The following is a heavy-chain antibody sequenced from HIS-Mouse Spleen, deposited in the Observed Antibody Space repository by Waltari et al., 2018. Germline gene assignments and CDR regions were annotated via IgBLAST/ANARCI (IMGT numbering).Heavy chain of an antibody. D-gene: IGHD6-13*01. V-gene: IGHV4-39*07. CDR1: GGSISSSSYY. CDR2: IYYSGST. Sequence: QLQLQESGPGLVKPSETLSLTCTVSGGSISSSSYYWGWTRQPPWKGLEWIGSIYYSGSTDYNPALKSRVTISVDTSKTQFSLKLSSVTAADTAVYYCAREIPYSSSWYDWYFDLWGRGTLVTVSS. J-gene: IGHJ2*01. CDR3: AREIPYSSSWYDWYFDL.